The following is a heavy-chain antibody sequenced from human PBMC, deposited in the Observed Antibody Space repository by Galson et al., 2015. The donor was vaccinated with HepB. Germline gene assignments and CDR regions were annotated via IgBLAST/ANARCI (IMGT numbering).Heavy chain of an antibody. CDR3: ARTAERRPSGTSWFDP. Sequence: SVKVSCKASGYTFTNYAMNWVRQAPGQGLEWMGWINTNTGNPTYAQGFTGRFVFSLDTSVSTAYLQISTLKAEDTAMYYCARTAERRPSGTSWFDPWGQGTLVTVSS. D-gene: IGHD1-1*01. CDR1: GYTFTNYA. V-gene: IGHV7-4-1*02. CDR2: INTNTGNP. J-gene: IGHJ5*02.